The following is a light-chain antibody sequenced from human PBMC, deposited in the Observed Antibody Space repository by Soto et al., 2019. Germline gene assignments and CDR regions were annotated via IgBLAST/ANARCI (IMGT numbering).Light chain of an antibody. CDR1: SSDVGAYEH. Sequence: QSLLAQPASVSGSPGQSVTISCTGASSDVGAYEHVSWYQQHPGRAPKLILYDVNNRPSGVSNHFSGSKSGNTASLVISGLQANDEADYYCSSYSTTNILVLGSGTKVNVL. V-gene: IGLV2-14*03. J-gene: IGLJ1*01. CDR3: SSYSTTNILV. CDR2: DVN.